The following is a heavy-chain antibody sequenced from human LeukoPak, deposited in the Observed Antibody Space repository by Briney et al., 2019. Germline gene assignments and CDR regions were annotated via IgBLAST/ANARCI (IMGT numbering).Heavy chain of an antibody. D-gene: IGHD1/OR15-1a*01. CDR1: GGSISSGGYS. V-gene: IGHV4-30-2*01. J-gene: IGHJ6*04. CDR3: ARDDGNKRMDV. Sequence: SETLSLTCAVSGGSISSGGYSWSWIRQPPGKGLEWIGYIYHSGSTYYNPSLKSRVTISVDRSKNQFSLKLSSVTAADTAVYYCARDDGNKRMDVWGKGTTVTVSS. CDR2: IYHSGST.